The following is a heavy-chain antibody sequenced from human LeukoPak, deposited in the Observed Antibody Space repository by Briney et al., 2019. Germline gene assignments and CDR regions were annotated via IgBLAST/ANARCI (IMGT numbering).Heavy chain of an antibody. D-gene: IGHD2-21*01. CDR1: GFSFGSYW. J-gene: IGHJ3*01. CDR2: LNSDGTRI. V-gene: IGHV3-74*01. Sequence: GGSLRLSCSASGFSFGSYWMHWVRQVPGKGPVWVSCLNSDGTRISYADSVKGRFIISRDNANNTLYLQMNSLRVEDTAVYYCVRDGLLWYGGATWGQGTVVTVSS. CDR3: VRDGLLWYGGAT.